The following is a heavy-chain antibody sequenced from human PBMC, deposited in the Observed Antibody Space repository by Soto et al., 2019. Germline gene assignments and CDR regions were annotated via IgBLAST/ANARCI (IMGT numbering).Heavy chain of an antibody. CDR1: GFTVSSNY. D-gene: IGHD3-3*02. V-gene: IGHV3-66*01. J-gene: IGHJ3*02. CDR2: IYSGGST. CDR3: ASGIFSGHDAFDI. Sequence: GGSLRLSCAASGFTVSSNYMNWFRQAPGKGLEWVSVIYSGGSTYYADSVKGRFTISRDNSKNTLYLQMNSLRAEDTAVYYCASGIFSGHDAFDIWGQGTMVTVSS.